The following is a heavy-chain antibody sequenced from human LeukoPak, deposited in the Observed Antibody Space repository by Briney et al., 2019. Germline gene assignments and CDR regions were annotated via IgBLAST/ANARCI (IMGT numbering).Heavy chain of an antibody. J-gene: IGHJ4*02. D-gene: IGHD3-16*01. CDR1: GFTFSSYA. V-gene: IGHV3-23*01. CDR3: AKGYYDYVWGSYYFDY. CDR2: ISGSGGST. Sequence: GGSLRLSCAASGFTFSSYAISWVRQAPGKGLEWVSAISGSGGSTYYADSVKGRFTISRDNSRDTLYLQMNSLRAEDTAVYYCAKGYYDYVWGSYYFDYWGQGTLVTVSS.